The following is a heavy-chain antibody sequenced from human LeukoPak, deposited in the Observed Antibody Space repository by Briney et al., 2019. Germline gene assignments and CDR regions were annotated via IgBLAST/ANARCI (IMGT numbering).Heavy chain of an antibody. CDR1: GFTFSSYA. Sequence: PGGSLRLSCAASGFTFSSYAMNWVRQAPGKGLEWVSAISVSGGDTYYADSVKGRFTISRDNSKSTLFLQMNSLRAEDTAVYYCAKDITYMTTMTGAFDIWGQGTMVTVSS. CDR2: ISVSGGDT. J-gene: IGHJ3*02. V-gene: IGHV3-23*01. CDR3: AKDITYMTTMTGAFDI. D-gene: IGHD4-17*01.